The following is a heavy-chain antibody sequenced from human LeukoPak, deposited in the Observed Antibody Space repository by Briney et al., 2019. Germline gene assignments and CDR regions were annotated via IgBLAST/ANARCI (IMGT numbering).Heavy chain of an antibody. Sequence: PGGSLRLSCAASGFTFSGSAMHWVRQASGKGLEWVGRIRSKANSYATAYAASVKGRFTISRDDSKNTAYLQMNSLKTEDTAVYYCTRLPVAVNYYYYYYYMDVWGKGTTVIVSS. D-gene: IGHD6-19*01. CDR1: GFTFSGSA. CDR2: IRSKANSYAT. V-gene: IGHV3-73*01. CDR3: TRLPVAVNYYYYYYYMDV. J-gene: IGHJ6*03.